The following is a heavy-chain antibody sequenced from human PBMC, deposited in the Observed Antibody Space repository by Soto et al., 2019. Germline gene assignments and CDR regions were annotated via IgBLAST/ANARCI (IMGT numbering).Heavy chain of an antibody. V-gene: IGHV3-23*01. CDR3: AKRGPSSTSSGEDY. CDR1: GFTFSYYG. CDR2: ISAGGGTTT. D-gene: IGHD6-6*01. Sequence: EVQLLESGGALVQPGGSLRLSCVASGFTFSYYGMSWVRQAPGKGLDWVSVISAGGGTTTYYADSVKGRFTIYRDNSKNTLFLQMNSLTVDDTAIYYCAKRGPSSTSSGEDYWGQGTLVTVSS. J-gene: IGHJ4*02.